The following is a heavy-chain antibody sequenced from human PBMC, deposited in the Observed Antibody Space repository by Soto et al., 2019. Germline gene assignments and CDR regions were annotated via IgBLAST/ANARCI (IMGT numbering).Heavy chain of an antibody. D-gene: IGHD2-8*01. CDR1: GGTFSSYA. J-gene: IGHJ6*02. CDR3: AHPPVRKRYCTNGVCFTPYYYCMDV. V-gene: IGHV1-69*13. Sequence: GASVKVSCKASGGTFSSYAISWVRQAPGQGLEWMGGIIPIFGTANYAQKFQGRVTITADESTSTAYMELSSLRSEDTAVYYCAHPPVRKRYCTNGVCFTPYYYCMDVWGQGTSVTVSS. CDR2: IIPIFGTA.